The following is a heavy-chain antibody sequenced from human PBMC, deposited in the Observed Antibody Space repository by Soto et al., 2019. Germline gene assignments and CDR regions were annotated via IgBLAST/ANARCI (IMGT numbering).Heavy chain of an antibody. D-gene: IGHD6-13*01. CDR3: ARDHSVNWFDP. V-gene: IGHV4-31*03. Sequence: QVQLQESGPGLVKPSQTLSLTCTVSGGSISSGGYYWSWIRQHPGKGLAWIGYIYYSGSTYYNPSLKRRVTISVDTSKNQFSLKLSSVTAADTAVYYCARDHSVNWFDPWGQGTLVTVSS. CDR1: GGSISSGGYY. CDR2: IYYSGST. J-gene: IGHJ5*02.